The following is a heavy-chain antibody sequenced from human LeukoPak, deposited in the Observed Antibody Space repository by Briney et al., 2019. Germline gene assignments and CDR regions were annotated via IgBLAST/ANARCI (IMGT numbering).Heavy chain of an antibody. CDR2: INHSGST. CDR3: ARGYYYDSSGYKRFDY. V-gene: IGHV4-34*01. D-gene: IGHD3-22*01. J-gene: IGHJ4*02. Sequence: SETLSLTCAVYGGSFSGYYWSWIRQPPGKGLEWIGEINHSGSTNYNPSLKSRVTISVDTSKNQFSLKLSSVIAADTAVYYCARGYYYDSSGYKRFDYWGQGTLVTVSS. CDR1: GGSFSGYY.